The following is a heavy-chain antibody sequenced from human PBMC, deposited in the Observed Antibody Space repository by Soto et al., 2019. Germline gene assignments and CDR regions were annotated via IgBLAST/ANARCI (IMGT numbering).Heavy chain of an antibody. D-gene: IGHD6-19*01. Sequence: EVQLLESGGGLVQPGGSLRLSCAASGFTFSSYAMSWVRQAPGKGLEWVSDISGSGGSTYYADSLKGRFTISRDKSKNTLYLQKNSLRAEDTAVYYCAKAIGYSSGCLDYWGQGTLVTVSS. CDR2: ISGSGGST. J-gene: IGHJ4*02. V-gene: IGHV3-23*01. CDR3: AKAIGYSSGCLDY. CDR1: GFTFSSYA.